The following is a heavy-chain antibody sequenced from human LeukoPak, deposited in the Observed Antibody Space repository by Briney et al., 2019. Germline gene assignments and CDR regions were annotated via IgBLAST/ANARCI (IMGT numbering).Heavy chain of an antibody. V-gene: IGHV4-30-4*01. CDR3: ARATYNYAWGTYRLIGYLDY. J-gene: IGHJ4*02. CDR2: IYYSGST. D-gene: IGHD3-16*02. Sequence: SETLSLTCTVSGGSISSGDYYWSWIRQAPGKGLEGIGYIYYSGSTYYNPSHKSRVTISVGTSKNQFSLKLTSVTAADTAVYYCARATYNYAWGTYRLIGYLDYWGQGTLVTVSS. CDR1: GGSISSGDYY.